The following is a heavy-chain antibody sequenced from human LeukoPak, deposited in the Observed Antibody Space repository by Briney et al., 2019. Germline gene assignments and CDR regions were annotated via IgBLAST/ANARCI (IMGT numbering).Heavy chain of an antibody. V-gene: IGHV3-23*01. J-gene: IGHJ5*02. CDR2: ITGSGGRT. Sequence: PGGSLRLSCAASGFTVSTNCMTWVRQAPGKGLEWVSSITGSGGRTFYADSVKGRFTISRDNSKNTLHLQMNSLRAEDTAVYYCVKSLATVTTDPFDPWGQGTLLTVSS. CDR1: GFTVSTNC. CDR3: VKSLATVTTDPFDP. D-gene: IGHD4-11*01.